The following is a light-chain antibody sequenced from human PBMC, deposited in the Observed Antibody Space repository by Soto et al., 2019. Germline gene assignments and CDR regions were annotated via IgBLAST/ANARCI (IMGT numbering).Light chain of an antibody. CDR2: GAY. CDR1: QSVSSRY. J-gene: IGKJ1*01. CDR3: KQYGSTPRT. Sequence: EIVMTQSPATLSVSPGERAALSCRASQSVSSRYLAWYQLKLGQAHRLLIYGAYSRATGIQDRFSGSGSGTDFTLTISRLEPEDFAVYYCKQYGSTPRTFGQGTKVDIK. V-gene: IGKV3-20*01.